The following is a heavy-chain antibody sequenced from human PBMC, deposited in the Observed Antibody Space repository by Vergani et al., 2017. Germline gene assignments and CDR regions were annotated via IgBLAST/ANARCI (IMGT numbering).Heavy chain of an antibody. J-gene: IGHJ4*02. V-gene: IGHV3-30*02. Sequence: QVQLVVSGGGVVQRGGSLRLSCATSGFTLCNYDMQWIRQGPGKGLEFVAFIQFDGSNQYYADSVKGRFTLSRDFSKNTLYRQMNSLRSDDTATYYCAKLFRGWGIDYWGQGAQVIVSS. CDR1: GFTLCNYD. CDR3: AKLFRGWGIDY. D-gene: IGHD3-16*01. CDR2: IQFDGSNQ.